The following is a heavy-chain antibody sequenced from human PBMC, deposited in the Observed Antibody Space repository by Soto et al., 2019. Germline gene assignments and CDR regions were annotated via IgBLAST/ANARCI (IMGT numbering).Heavy chain of an antibody. CDR1: GGSISSGDYY. CDR2: IYYSGST. J-gene: IGHJ6*02. D-gene: IGHD3-16*02. V-gene: IGHV4-30-4*01. Sequence: KQSQTLSLTCTVSGGSISSGDYYWSWIRQPPGKGLEWIGYIYYSGSTYYNPSLKSRVTISVDTSKNQFSLKLSSVTAADTAVYYCARQGTYYDYVWGSYRKYGMDVWGQGTTVTVSS. CDR3: ARQGTYYDYVWGSYRKYGMDV.